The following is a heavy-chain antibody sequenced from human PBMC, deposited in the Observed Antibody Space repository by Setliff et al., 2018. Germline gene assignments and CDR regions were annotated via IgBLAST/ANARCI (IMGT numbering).Heavy chain of an antibody. Sequence: HPGGSLRLSCAASGFNFSINDMTYGMSWVRQAPGKGLQWVSGISGNSGSTYYAASVKGRFTISRDNSKNTLYLQMNSLRPEDTAVYYCAKDRGTGWYMVFNWGQGTLVTVSS. CDR2: ISGNSGST. J-gene: IGHJ4*02. D-gene: IGHD6-19*01. V-gene: IGHV3-23*01. CDR3: AKDRGTGWYMVFN. CDR1: GFNFSINDMTYG.